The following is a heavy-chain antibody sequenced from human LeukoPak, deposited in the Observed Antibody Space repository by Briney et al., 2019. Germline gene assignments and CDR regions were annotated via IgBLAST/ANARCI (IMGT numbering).Heavy chain of an antibody. D-gene: IGHD3-22*01. CDR1: GFSLSTSGVG. CDR3: AHSIYDSSGYYYFDY. Sequence: ESGPTLVNPTQTLTLTCTFSGFSLSTSGVGVGWIRQPPGKALEWLAFNYWNDDKRYSPSLKSRLTITKDTSKNQVVLTMTNMDPVDTATYYCAHSIYDSSGYYYFDYWGQGTLVTVSS. CDR2: NYWNDDK. V-gene: IGHV2-5*01. J-gene: IGHJ4*02.